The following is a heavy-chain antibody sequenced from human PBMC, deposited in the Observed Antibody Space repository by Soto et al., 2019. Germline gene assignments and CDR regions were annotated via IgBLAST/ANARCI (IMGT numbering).Heavy chain of an antibody. CDR3: AREACAFHSVDY. CDR2: VNPNSGDT. CDR1: GYSYTAYS. J-gene: IGHJ4*02. D-gene: IGHD2-15*01. Sequence: ASVKVSCQASGYSYTAYSMHWVRQAPGQGLEWMGWVNPNSGDTIYAQKFQGRGTMTMDTSISTAYMELNSLTSEDTAVYCCAREACAFHSVDYWGLGTLVTVSS. V-gene: IGHV1-2*02.